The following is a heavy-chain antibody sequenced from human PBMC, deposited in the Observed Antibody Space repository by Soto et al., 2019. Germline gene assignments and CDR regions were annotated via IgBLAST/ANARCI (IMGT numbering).Heavy chain of an antibody. D-gene: IGHD5-18*01. CDR3: AKEPSTNSYGYDYFDS. Sequence: SGGSLRLSXAASGFTFSNYAMHWVRQAPGRGLEWVAVISYDSSNKYYADSVKGRFTISRDNSKNTLYLQMHSLRADDTAVYFCAKEPSTNSYGYDYFDSWGQGALVTVSS. J-gene: IGHJ4*02. CDR1: GFTFSNYA. CDR2: ISYDSSNK. V-gene: IGHV3-30*18.